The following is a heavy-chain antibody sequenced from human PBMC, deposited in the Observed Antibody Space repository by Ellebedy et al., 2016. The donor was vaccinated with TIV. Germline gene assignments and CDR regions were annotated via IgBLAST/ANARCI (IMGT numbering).Heavy chain of an antibody. CDR1: GGTFSSYA. CDR2: IIPILGIA. Sequence: AASVKVSCKASGGTFSSYAISWVRQAPGQGLEWMGRIIPILGIANYAQKFQGRVTITADKSTSTAYMELSSLRSEDTAVYYCAGLDRFYYDSSGHGAFDIWGQGTMVTVSS. CDR3: AGLDRFYYDSSGHGAFDI. V-gene: IGHV1-69*04. D-gene: IGHD3-22*01. J-gene: IGHJ3*02.